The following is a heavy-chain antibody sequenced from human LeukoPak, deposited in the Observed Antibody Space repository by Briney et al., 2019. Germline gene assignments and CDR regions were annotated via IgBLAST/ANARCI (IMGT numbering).Heavy chain of an antibody. CDR3: ARDYVPGPLEV. J-gene: IGHJ6*04. D-gene: IGHD3-16*01. CDR1: GYSITAGYD. Sequence: SETLSLTCIVSGYSITAGYDWGWVRQAPGKGLEWIASIHHTGVTYYDSSLKSRATISVDTSKNQFSLKLTSVTAADTAVYYCARDYVPGPLEVWGKGLKVIVSS. V-gene: IGHV4-38-2*02. CDR2: IHHTGVT.